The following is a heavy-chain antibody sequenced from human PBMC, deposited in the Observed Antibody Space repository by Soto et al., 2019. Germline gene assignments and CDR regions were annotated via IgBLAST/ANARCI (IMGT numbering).Heavy chain of an antibody. Sequence: AASVKVSCKVSGYTLTELSMHWVRQAPGKGLEWMGGFDPEDGETIYAQKFQGRVTMTEDTSTDTAYMELSSLRSEDTAVYYCATEVLRSPYFVGCDAFDIWGQGTMVTVSS. CDR2: FDPEDGET. V-gene: IGHV1-24*01. J-gene: IGHJ3*02. CDR1: GYTLTELS. CDR3: ATEVLRSPYFVGCDAFDI. D-gene: IGHD4-17*01.